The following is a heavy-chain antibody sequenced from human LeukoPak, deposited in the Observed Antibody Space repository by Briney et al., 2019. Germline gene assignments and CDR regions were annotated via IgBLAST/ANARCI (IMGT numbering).Heavy chain of an antibody. Sequence: ASAKVSCKASGYTFTDFGVSWVRQAPGQGLEWMGWISAYNGNTNYVQKFQGRVTMTTDISTSTAYMELRSLRSDDTAVYYCARGPDYDFWSGYYSEYYYYGMDVWGQGTTVTVSS. D-gene: IGHD3-3*01. J-gene: IGHJ6*02. CDR3: ARGPDYDFWSGYYSEYYYYGMDV. CDR1: GYTFTDFG. CDR2: ISAYNGNT. V-gene: IGHV1-18*01.